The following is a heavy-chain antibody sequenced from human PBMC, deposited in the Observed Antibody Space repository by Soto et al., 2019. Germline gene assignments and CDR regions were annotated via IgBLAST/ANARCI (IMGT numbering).Heavy chain of an antibody. D-gene: IGHD1-20*01. J-gene: IGHJ4*02. V-gene: IGHV2-5*02. Sequence: SGPTLVNPTQTLTLTCTFSGFSLSTSGVGVGWIRQPPGKALEWLAPIYWDDDERYSPSLKSRLTITKDTSKNQVVLTMTNMDLVDTATYYCAHLKYNWSKFDYWGQGTLVTVSS. CDR3: AHLKYNWSKFDY. CDR1: GFSLSTSGVG. CDR2: IYWDDDE.